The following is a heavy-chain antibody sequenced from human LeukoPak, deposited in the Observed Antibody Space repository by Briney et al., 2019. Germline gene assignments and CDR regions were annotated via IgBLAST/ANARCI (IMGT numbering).Heavy chain of an antibody. Sequence: GGSLRLSCEAAGFTFSDHYMTWIRQAPGKALEWVSYISPDGTTSYYADSLKGRFTVSRNNAKNSLYLQMNSLRVEDTAVYYCARGWASSRRKAFDIWGQGTMVTVSS. CDR2: ISPDGTTS. V-gene: IGHV3-11*01. CDR3: ARGWASSRRKAFDI. J-gene: IGHJ3*02. D-gene: IGHD3-16*01. CDR1: GFTFSDHY.